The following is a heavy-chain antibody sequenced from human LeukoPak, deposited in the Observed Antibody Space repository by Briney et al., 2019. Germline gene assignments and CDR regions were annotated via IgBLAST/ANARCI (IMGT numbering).Heavy chain of an antibody. CDR3: AKLGSMVRGVLGYFDY. J-gene: IGHJ4*02. D-gene: IGHD3-10*01. V-gene: IGHV3-23*01. CDR2: ISGSGGST. Sequence: GGSLRLSCAASGFPFSSYAMSWVRQAPGKGLGWVSAISGSGGSTYYADSVKGRFTISRDNSKNTLYLQMNSLRAEDTAVYYCAKLGSMVRGVLGYFDYWGQGTLVTVSS. CDR1: GFPFSSYA.